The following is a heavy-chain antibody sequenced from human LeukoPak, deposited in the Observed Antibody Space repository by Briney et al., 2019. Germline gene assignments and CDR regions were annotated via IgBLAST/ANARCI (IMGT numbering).Heavy chain of an antibody. D-gene: IGHD6-19*01. CDR3: ARGGRQWPTRKNFDY. Sequence: EGSLRLSCAASGFTFCSYGMHWVRQAPGKGLEWVAVIWYDGSNKYYADSVKGRFTISRDNSKNTLYLQMNSLRAEDTAVYYCARGGRQWPTRKNFDYWGQGTLVTVSS. J-gene: IGHJ4*02. CDR1: GFTFCSYG. V-gene: IGHV3-33*01. CDR2: IWYDGSNK.